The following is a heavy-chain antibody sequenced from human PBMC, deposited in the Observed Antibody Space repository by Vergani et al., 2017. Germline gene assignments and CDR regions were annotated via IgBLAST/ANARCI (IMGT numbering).Heavy chain of an antibody. D-gene: IGHD5-12*01. CDR3: ARLYGRDSGVSKYVDY. V-gene: IGHV5-51*01. CDR2: IHPADSDT. Sequence: EVQLVQSGAEVKKPGESLKISCQISGYSFTNYWIGWVRQMPGKGLEWMGIIHPADSDTRYSPSFQGQVTISVDKSISTAYLQRSSLRASDSAMYYCARLYGRDSGVSKYVDYWGQGTLVTVSS. J-gene: IGHJ4*02. CDR1: GYSFTNYW.